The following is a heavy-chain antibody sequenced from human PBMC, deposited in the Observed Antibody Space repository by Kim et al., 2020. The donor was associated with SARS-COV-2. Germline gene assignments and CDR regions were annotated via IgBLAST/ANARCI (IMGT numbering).Heavy chain of an antibody. D-gene: IGHD5-12*01. CDR2: GST. V-gene: IGHV3-23*01. CDR3: AKDLEWLRF. Sequence: GSTYYADSVKGRFTISRDNSKNTLYLQMNSLRAEDTAVYYCAKDLEWLRFWGQGTLVTVSS. J-gene: IGHJ4*02.